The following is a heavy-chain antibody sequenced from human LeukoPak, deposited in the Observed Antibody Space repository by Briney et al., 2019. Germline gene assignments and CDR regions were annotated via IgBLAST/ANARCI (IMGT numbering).Heavy chain of an antibody. V-gene: IGHV4-34*01. CDR2: INHSGST. Sequence: PSETLSLTCAVYGGSFSGYYWSWIRQPPGKGLEWIGEINHSGSTNYNPSLKSRVTISVDTSKNHFSLKLSSVTAADTAVYYCARVSFNGRNDYWGQGTLVTVSS. J-gene: IGHJ4*02. CDR3: ARVSFNGRNDY. CDR1: GGSFSGYY.